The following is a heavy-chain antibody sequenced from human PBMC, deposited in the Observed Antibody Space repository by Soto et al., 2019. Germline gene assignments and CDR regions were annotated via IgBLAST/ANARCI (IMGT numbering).Heavy chain of an antibody. V-gene: IGHV3-23*01. J-gene: IGHJ4*02. CDR1: GFTFSSYA. Sequence: GESLKISCAASGFTFSSYAMSWVRQAPGKGLEWVSAISGSGGSTYYADSVKGRFTISRDNAKNTLYLQMNRLRAEDTAVYYCAKDKTRRDYIWGSYRQDPYYFDYWGQGTLVTVSS. D-gene: IGHD3-16*02. CDR3: AKDKTRRDYIWGSYRQDPYYFDY. CDR2: ISGSGGST.